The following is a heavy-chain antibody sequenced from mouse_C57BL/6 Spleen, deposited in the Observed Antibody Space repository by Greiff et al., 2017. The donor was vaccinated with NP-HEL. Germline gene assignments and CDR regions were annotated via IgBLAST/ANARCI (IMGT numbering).Heavy chain of an antibody. CDR1: GYTFTSYW. Sequence: QVQLKQPGAELVKPGASVKLSCKASGYTFTSYWMHWVKQRPGRGLEWIGRIDPNSGGTKYNEKFKSKATLTVDKPSSTAHMQLSSLTSEDSAVYYCARAYDYDGDYFDYWGQGTTLTVSS. J-gene: IGHJ2*01. V-gene: IGHV1-72*01. CDR3: ARAYDYDGDYFDY. D-gene: IGHD2-4*01. CDR2: IDPNSGGT.